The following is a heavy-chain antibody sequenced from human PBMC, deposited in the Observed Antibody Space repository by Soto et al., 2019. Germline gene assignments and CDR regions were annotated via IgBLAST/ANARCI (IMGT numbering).Heavy chain of an antibody. Sequence: QVQLQQWGAGLLKPSETLSLTCAVSRGSLSGYHWNWIRQPPGKGLEWIGEINHTEGTKYNPSLKSRVTISLDMSKNQFSLKVTSVTAADTAVYYCAKDRERIATRSIDYWGQGTLVTVSS. CDR2: INHTEGT. D-gene: IGHD6-6*01. V-gene: IGHV4-34*02. CDR3: AKDRERIATRSIDY. J-gene: IGHJ4*02. CDR1: RGSLSGYH.